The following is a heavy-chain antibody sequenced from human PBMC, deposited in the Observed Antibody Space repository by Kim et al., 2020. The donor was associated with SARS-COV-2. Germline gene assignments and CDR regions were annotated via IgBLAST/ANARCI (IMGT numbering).Heavy chain of an antibody. V-gene: IGHV4-34*01. CDR2: INHSGST. CDR1: GGSFSGYY. J-gene: IGHJ5*02. Sequence: SETLSLTCAVYGGSFSGYYWSWFRQPPGKGLEWIGEINHSGSTNYNPSLKSRVTISVDTSKNQFSLKLSSVTAADTAVYYCARGNRQVNPWGQVTLVTVS. D-gene: IGHD3-9*01. CDR3: ARGNRQVNP.